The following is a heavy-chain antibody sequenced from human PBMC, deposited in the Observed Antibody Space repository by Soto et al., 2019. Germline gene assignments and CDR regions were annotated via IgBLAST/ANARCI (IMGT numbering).Heavy chain of an antibody. D-gene: IGHD3-9*01. V-gene: IGHV5-51*01. CDR1: GYGFDITW. J-gene: IGHJ4*02. Sequence: GEPLKISWKGSGYGFDITWLAWLRQVPGKGLEWVGIIYPGDSDTRYSPSLEGRVTLSVDKSITTAYLHWNSLKDSDTATYYCAKFERYFDRTGYLSGWGQGTQVTVSS. CDR3: AKFERYFDRTGYLSG. CDR2: IYPGDSDT.